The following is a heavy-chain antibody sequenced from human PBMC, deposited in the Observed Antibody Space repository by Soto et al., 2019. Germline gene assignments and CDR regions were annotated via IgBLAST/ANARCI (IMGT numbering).Heavy chain of an antibody. CDR2: ISSSSSTI. D-gene: IGHD6-19*01. J-gene: IGHJ4*02. Sequence: GGSLRLSCAASGFTFSSSSMNWVRQAPGKGPEWFSYISSSSSTINYADSVRGRFTISRDNAKNSLYLQMNSLRDEDTAVYYCARVHSSGWFKVDYWGQGTLVTVSS. V-gene: IGHV3-48*02. CDR1: GFTFSSSS. CDR3: ARVHSSGWFKVDY.